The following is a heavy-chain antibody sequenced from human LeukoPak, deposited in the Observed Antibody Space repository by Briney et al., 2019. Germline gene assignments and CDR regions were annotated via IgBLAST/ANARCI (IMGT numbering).Heavy chain of an antibody. J-gene: IGHJ6*03. D-gene: IGHD1-14*01. CDR1: GYTFTSYD. CDR3: ARDMSGRDYYMDV. V-gene: IGHV1-2*02. Sequence: VASVKVSCKASGYTFTSYDINWVRQATGQGLEWMGWINPNSGGTNYAQKFQGRVTMTRDTSISTAYMELSRLRSDDTAVYYCARDMSGRDYYMDVWGKGTTVTISS. CDR2: INPNSGGT.